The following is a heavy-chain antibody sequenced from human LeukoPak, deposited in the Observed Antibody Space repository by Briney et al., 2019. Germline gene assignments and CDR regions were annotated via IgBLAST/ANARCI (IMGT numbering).Heavy chain of an antibody. J-gene: IGHJ4*02. Sequence: SETLSLTCAVYGGSFSGYYWSWLRQPPGKGVEWIGEINHSGSTNYNPSLKSRVTISVDTSKNQFSLKLSSVTAADTAVYYCARGAVAGTDIGDYWGQGTLVTVSS. D-gene: IGHD6-19*01. V-gene: IGHV4-34*01. CDR3: ARGAVAGTDIGDY. CDR1: GGSFSGYY. CDR2: INHSGST.